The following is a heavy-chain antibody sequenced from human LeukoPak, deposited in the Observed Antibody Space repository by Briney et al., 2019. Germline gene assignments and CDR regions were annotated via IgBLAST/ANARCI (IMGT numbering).Heavy chain of an antibody. J-gene: IGHJ4*02. CDR1: GFRFSDYS. Sequence: GGSLRLSCAASGFRFSDYSMNWVRQAPGKGLEWISYIGISSGNTNYADSVKGRFTISEDKAKNSLYLQMNSLRVEDTAVYYCARDYKYAFDNWGQGTLVTVSS. CDR2: IGISSGNT. D-gene: IGHD5-24*01. V-gene: IGHV3-48*01. CDR3: ARDYKYAFDN.